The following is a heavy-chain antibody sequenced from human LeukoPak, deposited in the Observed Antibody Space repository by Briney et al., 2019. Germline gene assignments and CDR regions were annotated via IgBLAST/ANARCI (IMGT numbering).Heavy chain of an antibody. V-gene: IGHV4-59*08. J-gene: IGHJ4*02. CDR3: AYSGSYGHLGY. CDR2: IYYTGST. CDR1: GGSISSYY. Sequence: SETLSLTCTVSGGSISSYYWSWIRQPPGKGLEWIGYIYYTGSTDYNPSLKSRVAISVDTSKNQFSLRLSSVTAADTALYYCAYSGSYGHLGYWGQGIPVTVSS. D-gene: IGHD1-26*01.